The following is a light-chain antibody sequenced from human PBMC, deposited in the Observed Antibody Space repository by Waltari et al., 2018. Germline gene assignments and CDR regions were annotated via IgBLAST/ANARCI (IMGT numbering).Light chain of an antibody. CDR2: GPD. CDR3: HSRETFSTRL. CDR1: NLSRYY. J-gene: IGLJ2*01. Sequence: SSDLTQDPSLSVALGQTVRLTYQGDNLSRYYATLYQQRPGQAPILVLYGPDNRPSGVPNRFSGSNSGNTASLTITGVQAEDEADYYCHSRETFSTRLFGGGTRLTV. V-gene: IGLV3-19*01.